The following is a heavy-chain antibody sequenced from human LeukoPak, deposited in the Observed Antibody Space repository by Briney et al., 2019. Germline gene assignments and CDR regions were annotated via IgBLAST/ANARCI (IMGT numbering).Heavy chain of an antibody. CDR2: IIPIFGTA. V-gene: IGHV1-69*13. CDR3: ARGRGGRWLQYFYYFDY. J-gene: IGHJ4*02. D-gene: IGHD5-24*01. CDR1: GYTFTSYA. Sequence: ASVKVSCKASGYTFTSYAISWVRQAPGQGLEWMGGIIPIFGTANYAQKFQGRVTITADESTSTAYMELSSLRSEDTAVYYCARGRGGRWLQYFYYFDYWGQGTLVTVSS.